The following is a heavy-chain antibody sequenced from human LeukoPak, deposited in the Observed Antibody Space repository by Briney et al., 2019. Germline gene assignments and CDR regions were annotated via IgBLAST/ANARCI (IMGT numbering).Heavy chain of an antibody. V-gene: IGHV3-21*04. D-gene: IGHD3-16*01. Sequence: PGGSLRLSCAASGFTFSSYSMNWVRQAPGKGLEWVSSISSSSSYIYYADSVKGRFTISRDNAKNSLYLQMNSLRAEDTAVYYCARDRRIMITPGGLHDYWGQGTLVTVSS. CDR2: ISSSSSYI. CDR3: ARDRRIMITPGGLHDY. CDR1: GFTFSSYS. J-gene: IGHJ4*02.